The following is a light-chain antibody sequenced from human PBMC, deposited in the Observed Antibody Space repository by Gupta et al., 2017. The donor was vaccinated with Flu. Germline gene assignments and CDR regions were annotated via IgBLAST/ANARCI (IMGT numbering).Light chain of an antibody. J-gene: IGKJ2*01. CDR3: MQALQTPYT. Sequence: DIVMTQSPLSLPVTPGEPASISCRSSQSLLQSNGYNYLDWYLQKPGQSPQVLIFLGSHRASGVPDRFSGSGSGTDFTLKISRVEAEDVGIYYCMQALQTPYTFGQGTKLEIK. CDR1: QSLLQSNGYNY. V-gene: IGKV2-28*01. CDR2: LGS.